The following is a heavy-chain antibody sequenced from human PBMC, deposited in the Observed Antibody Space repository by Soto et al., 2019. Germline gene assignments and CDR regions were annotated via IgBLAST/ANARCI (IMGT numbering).Heavy chain of an antibody. CDR3: TRDRITMVRRVISYFYYYGIGV. Sequence: GGSLRLSCTASGFTFGDYAMSWFRQAPGKGLEWVGFIRSKAYGGTTEYAASVKGRFTISRDDSKSIAYLQMNSLKTEDTAVYYCTRDRITMVRRVISYFYYYGIGVWGQGTTVTASS. CDR1: GFTFGDYA. D-gene: IGHD3-10*01. CDR2: IRSKAYGGTT. V-gene: IGHV3-49*03. J-gene: IGHJ6*02.